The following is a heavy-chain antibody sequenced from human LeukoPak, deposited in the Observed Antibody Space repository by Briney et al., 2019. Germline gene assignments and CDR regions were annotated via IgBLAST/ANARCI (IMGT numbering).Heavy chain of an antibody. CDR2: IYHSGST. V-gene: IGHV4-38-2*01. CDR1: GYSISSGYY. CDR3: ARRSYDFWSGYHTEWFDP. Sequence: PSETLSLTCAVSGYSISSGYYWGWIRQPPGKGLEWIGSIYHSGSTYYNPSLKSRVTISVDTSKNQFSLKLSSVTAADTAVYYCARRSYDFWSGYHTEWFDPWGQGTLVTVSS. J-gene: IGHJ5*02. D-gene: IGHD3-3*01.